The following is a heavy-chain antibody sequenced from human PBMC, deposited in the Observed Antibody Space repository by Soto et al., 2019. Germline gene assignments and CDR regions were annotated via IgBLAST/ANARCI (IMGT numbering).Heavy chain of an antibody. J-gene: IGHJ5*02. CDR3: ARYSSGQGNWFDP. CDR2: INHSGST. CDR1: GGSFSGYY. D-gene: IGHD6-19*01. V-gene: IGHV4-34*01. Sequence: PSETLSLTCAVYGGSFSGYYWSWIRQPPGKGLEWSGEINHSGSTNYNPSLKSRVTISVDTSKNQFSLKLSSVTAADPAVYYCARYSSGQGNWFDPWGQGTLVTVSS.